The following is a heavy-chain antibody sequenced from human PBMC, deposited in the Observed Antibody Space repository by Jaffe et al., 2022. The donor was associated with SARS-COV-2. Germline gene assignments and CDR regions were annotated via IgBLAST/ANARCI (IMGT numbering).Heavy chain of an antibody. CDR3: ARLGTRGVPPAILWFGP. Sequence: QVQLQESGPGLVKPSETLSLTCTVSGGSISSYYWSWIRQPPGKGLEYIGYISYSGGTNYNPSLSSRVTISVDTSKNQFSLKLSSVTAADTAVYYCARLGTRGVPPAILWFGPWGQGTLVSVSS. V-gene: IGHV4-59*08. D-gene: IGHD2-2*01. CDR1: GGSISSYY. CDR2: ISYSGGT. J-gene: IGHJ5*02.